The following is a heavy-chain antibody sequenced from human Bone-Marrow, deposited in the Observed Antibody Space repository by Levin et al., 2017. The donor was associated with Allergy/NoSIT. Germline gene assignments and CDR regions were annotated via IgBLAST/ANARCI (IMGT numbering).Heavy chain of an antibody. J-gene: IGHJ4*02. Sequence: GGSLRLSCAASGLTFSRNAMAWVRQAPGKGLEWVSAVSGSGDETYYTDSVKDRFIISRDNSQNTLYLQMNSLRAEDTALYYCATWGGYSSSSSYWGQGTLVTVSS. D-gene: IGHD4-11*01. CDR3: ATWGGYSSSSSY. CDR2: VSGSGDET. V-gene: IGHV3-23*01. CDR1: GLTFSRNA.